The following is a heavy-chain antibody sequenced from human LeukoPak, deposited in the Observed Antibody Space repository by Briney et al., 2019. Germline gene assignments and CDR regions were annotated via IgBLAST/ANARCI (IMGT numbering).Heavy chain of an antibody. V-gene: IGHV1-8*01. Sequence: ASVKVSCTASGYTFTSYDINWVRQATGQGLEWMGWMNPNSGNTGYAQKFQGRVTMTTDTSTSTAYMELRSLRSDDTAVYYCARDQALYCSSTSCYNYYYYGMDVWGQGTTVTVSS. CDR1: GYTFTSYD. CDR3: ARDQALYCSSTSCYNYYYYGMDV. D-gene: IGHD2-2*01. CDR2: MNPNSGNT. J-gene: IGHJ6*02.